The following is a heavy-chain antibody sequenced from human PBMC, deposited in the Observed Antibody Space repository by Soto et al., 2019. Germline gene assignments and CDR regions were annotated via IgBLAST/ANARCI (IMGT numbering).Heavy chain of an antibody. Sequence: QVHLVQSGAEVKKPGSSVKVSCKISGVTFTSYTIGWVRQAPGQGLEWMGGITPIFNSANYARKFQGRIPISADDSTNTAHMELRSLSSEDSAMYYCARIIGTYCGGDCSPWDDYWGQGTLVTVSS. J-gene: IGHJ4*02. CDR2: ITPIFNSA. V-gene: IGHV1-69*12. D-gene: IGHD2-21*02. CDR3: ARIIGTYCGGDCSPWDDY. CDR1: GVTFTSYT.